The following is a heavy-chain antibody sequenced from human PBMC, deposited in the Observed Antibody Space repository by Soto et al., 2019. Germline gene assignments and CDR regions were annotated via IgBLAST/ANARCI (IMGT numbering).Heavy chain of an antibody. CDR2: ISSSSSYI. CDR3: ARDHRDTAMPNNWFDP. D-gene: IGHD5-18*01. V-gene: IGHV3-21*01. J-gene: IGHJ5*02. Sequence: PGGSLRLSCAASGFTFSSYSMNWVRQAPGKGLEWVSSISSSSSYIYYADSVKGRFTISRDNAKNSLYLQMNSLRAEDTAVYYCARDHRDTAMPNNWFDPWGQGTLVTSPQ. CDR1: GFTFSSYS.